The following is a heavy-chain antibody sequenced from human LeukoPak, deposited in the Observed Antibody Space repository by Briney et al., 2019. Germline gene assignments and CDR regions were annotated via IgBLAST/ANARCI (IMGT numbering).Heavy chain of an antibody. Sequence: GGSLRLSCAASGFNFSIYAMSWVRQGPGKGLNWVSTIIGSGGRTYYADSVKGRFTISRDNSKNTLYLQMNSLRPEDTAMYHCARDRLPSDQDDFDYWGQGILVTVSS. CDR2: IIGSGGRT. J-gene: IGHJ4*02. V-gene: IGHV3-23*01. CDR3: ARDRLPSDQDDFDY. D-gene: IGHD3-3*01. CDR1: GFNFSIYA.